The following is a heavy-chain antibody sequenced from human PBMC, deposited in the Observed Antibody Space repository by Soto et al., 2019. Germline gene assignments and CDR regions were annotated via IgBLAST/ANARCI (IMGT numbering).Heavy chain of an antibody. Sequence: GGSLRLSCAASVLTFSSYAMSWVRQAPGKGLEWVSAISGSGGSTYYADSVKGRFTISRDNSKNTLYLQMNSLRAEDTAVYYCAKDKASDSSEKGTYYFDYWGQGTLVTVSS. CDR3: AKDKASDSSEKGTYYFDY. J-gene: IGHJ4*02. CDR1: VLTFSSYA. D-gene: IGHD3-22*01. V-gene: IGHV3-23*01. CDR2: ISGSGGST.